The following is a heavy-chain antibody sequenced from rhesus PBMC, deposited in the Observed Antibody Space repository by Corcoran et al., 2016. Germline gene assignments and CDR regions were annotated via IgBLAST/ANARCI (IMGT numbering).Heavy chain of an antibody. Sequence: QVQLQESGPGLVKPSETLSLTCAVSGGSISSNYWSWIRQPPGKGLEWIGRVYGRGVATDSNPPLKSRVAISTDTSKNQFSLKLSSVTAADTAVYYCARGASGWYGPQQLVADYWGQGVLVTVSS. CDR3: ARGASGWYGPQQLVADY. CDR2: VYGRGVAT. CDR1: GGSISSNY. J-gene: IGHJ4*01. V-gene: IGHV4-160*01. D-gene: IGHD6-31*01.